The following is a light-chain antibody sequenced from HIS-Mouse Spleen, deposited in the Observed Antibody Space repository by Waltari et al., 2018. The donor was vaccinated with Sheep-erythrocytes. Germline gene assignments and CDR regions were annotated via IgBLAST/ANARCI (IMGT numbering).Light chain of an antibody. CDR3: CSYAGNSTPWV. CDR1: SSDVGSYNL. J-gene: IGLJ3*02. Sequence: QSALTQPASVSGSPGQSITISCTGTSSDVGSYNLVSWYQQHPGKAPKLMIYEGSKRPSGVSNRFYGSKSGNTASLTISGLQAEDEADYYCCSYAGNSTPWVFGGGTKLTVL. V-gene: IGLV2-23*01. CDR2: EGS.